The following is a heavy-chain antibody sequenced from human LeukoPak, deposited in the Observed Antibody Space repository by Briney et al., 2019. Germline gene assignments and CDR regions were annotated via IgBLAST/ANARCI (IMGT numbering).Heavy chain of an antibody. V-gene: IGHV4-34*01. CDR1: GGSFSGYY. CDR3: ARVDWTTDY. Sequence: SETLSLTCAVYGGSFSGYYWSWIRQPPGKGLEWIGTIHHSGSTYYNPPLKSRVTTSVDTSKNQFSLRLTFVTAADTAVYYCARVDWTTDYWGQGTLVTVS. CDR2: IHHSGST. J-gene: IGHJ4*02. D-gene: IGHD3-9*01.